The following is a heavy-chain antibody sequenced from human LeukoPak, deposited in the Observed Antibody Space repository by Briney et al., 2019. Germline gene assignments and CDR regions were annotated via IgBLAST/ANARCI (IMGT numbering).Heavy chain of an antibody. CDR2: IYYSGSN. J-gene: IGHJ5*02. CDR3: ARDCGGSCYPSTFWFDP. D-gene: IGHD2-15*01. CDR1: GGSISSGGYY. Sequence: SETLSLTCTVSGGSISSGGYYWSWIRQHPGKGLEWIGYIYYSGSNYYNPSLKSRVTISVDTSKNQFSLKLSSVTAADTAVYYCARDCGGSCYPSTFWFDPWGQGTLVTVSS. V-gene: IGHV4-31*03.